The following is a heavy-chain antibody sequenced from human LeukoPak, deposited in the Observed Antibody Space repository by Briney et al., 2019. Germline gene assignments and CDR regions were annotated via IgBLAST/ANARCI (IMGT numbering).Heavy chain of an antibody. CDR1: GFTFSSYS. J-gene: IGHJ4*02. Sequence: GGFLRLSCAASGFTFSSYSMNWVRQAPGKGLEWVSSISSSSTIYYADSVKGRFTISRDNAKNSLYLQVNSLRDEDTAVYYCARPLYGGYSDYWGQGTLVTVSS. CDR3: ARPLYGGYSDY. D-gene: IGHD5-12*01. CDR2: ISSSSTI. V-gene: IGHV3-48*02.